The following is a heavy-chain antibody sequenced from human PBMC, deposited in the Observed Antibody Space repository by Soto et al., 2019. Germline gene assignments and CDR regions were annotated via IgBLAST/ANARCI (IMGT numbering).Heavy chain of an antibody. V-gene: IGHV2-5*02. CDR3: ARRGRDYYDYIWGSYRYTGGVYFDY. D-gene: IGHD3-16*02. CDR1: GFSLSTSGVG. Sequence: QITLKESGPTLVKPTQTLTLTCTFSGFSLSTSGVGVGWIRQPPGKALEWLALIYWDDDKRYSPSLKSRLTITKDTSKNQVVLTMTNMDPVDTATYYCARRGRDYYDYIWGSYRYTGGVYFDYWGQGTLVTVSS. J-gene: IGHJ4*02. CDR2: IYWDDDK.